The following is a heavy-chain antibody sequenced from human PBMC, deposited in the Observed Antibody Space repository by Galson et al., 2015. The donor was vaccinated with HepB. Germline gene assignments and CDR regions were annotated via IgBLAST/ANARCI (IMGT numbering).Heavy chain of an antibody. J-gene: IGHJ4*02. V-gene: IGHV3-33*01. CDR1: GFTFSNHG. Sequence: SLRLSCAASGFTFSNHGMHWVRQAPGKGLEWVAVISYDGTNKYYADSVKGRFTIPRDNSKNTLYLQMNSLRAEDTAVYYCATGRGPVVVTAIPYNWGQGTLVTVSS. D-gene: IGHD2-21*02. CDR3: ATGRGPVVVTAIPYN. CDR2: ISYDGTNK.